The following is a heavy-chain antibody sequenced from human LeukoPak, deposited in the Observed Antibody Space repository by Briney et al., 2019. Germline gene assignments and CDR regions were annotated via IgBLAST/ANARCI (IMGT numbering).Heavy chain of an antibody. J-gene: IGHJ4*02. D-gene: IGHD2/OR15-2a*01. CDR3: ARGTDHSKVGY. CDR2: IHPSGNT. CDR1: GGSFSGYY. Sequence: SETLSLTCAVHGGSFSGYYWSWTRQPPGKGLEWIGEIHPSGNTNYSPSLKSRVTISADMSKNQISLNLSSVTAADTAIYYCARGTDHSKVGYWGQGTLVTVS. V-gene: IGHV4-34*01.